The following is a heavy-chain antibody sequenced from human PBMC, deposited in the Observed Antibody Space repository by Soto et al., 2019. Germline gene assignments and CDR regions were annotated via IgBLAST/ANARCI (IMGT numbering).Heavy chain of an antibody. V-gene: IGHV1-3*01. J-gene: IGHJ4*02. CDR3: ASGIDYGELDY. Sequence: ASVKVSCKASGNTFTRTAIHWVRQAPGQRLEWMGWINAGNGNAKYSQKFQGRVTITRDTFASTGYMEVSRLRSEDTAMYYCASGIDYGELDYWGQGTLGTVSS. CDR1: GNTFTRTA. CDR2: INAGNGNA. D-gene: IGHD4-17*01.